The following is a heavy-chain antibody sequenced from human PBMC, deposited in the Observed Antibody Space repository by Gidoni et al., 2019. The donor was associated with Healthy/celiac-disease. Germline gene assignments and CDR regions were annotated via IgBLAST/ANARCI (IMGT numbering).Heavy chain of an antibody. CDR1: GGSISSYY. CDR3: ARGAGYLAQDYFDY. Sequence: QVQLQESGPGLVKPSETLSLTCTVPGGSISSYYWRWIRQPPGKGLEWIGYIYYSGSTNYNPSLKSRVTISVDTSKNQFSLKLSSVTAADTAVYYCARGAGYLAQDYFDYWGQGTLVTVSS. CDR2: IYYSGST. V-gene: IGHV4-59*01. J-gene: IGHJ4*02. D-gene: IGHD6-13*01.